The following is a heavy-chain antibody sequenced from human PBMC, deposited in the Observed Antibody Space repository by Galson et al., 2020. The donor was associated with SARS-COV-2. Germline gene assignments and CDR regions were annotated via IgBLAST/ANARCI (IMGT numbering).Heavy chain of an antibody. V-gene: IGHV4-30-2*01. D-gene: IGHD4-17*01. J-gene: IGHJ3*02. Sequence: SETLSLTCAVSGTSISSGSYPWNWIRQPPGKGLEWIGYISHSGGTYYNPSLKSRVTISGDRSKTQFSLRLSSVTAADTAVYYCARLHYGEYAPEAFDIWGPGTRVTVAS. CDR3: ARLHYGEYAPEAFDI. CDR2: ISHSGGT. CDR1: GTSISSGSYP.